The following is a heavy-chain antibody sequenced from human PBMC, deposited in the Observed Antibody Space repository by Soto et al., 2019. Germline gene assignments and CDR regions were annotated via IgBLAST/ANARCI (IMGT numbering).Heavy chain of an antibody. CDR3: ARAKTNYKIFDY. D-gene: IGHD4-4*01. CDR2: IYYSGST. CDR1: GGSISSYY. J-gene: IGHJ4*02. Sequence: SETLSLTCSVSGGSISSYYWSWIRQPPGKGLEWIGYIYYSGSTTYNPSLRSRVTMSVDTSKNQFSLRLSSVTAGDTAVYYCARAKTNYKIFDYWGQGTQVSVS. V-gene: IGHV4-59*01.